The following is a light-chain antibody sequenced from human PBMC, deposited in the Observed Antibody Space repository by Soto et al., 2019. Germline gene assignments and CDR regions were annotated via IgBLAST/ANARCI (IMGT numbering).Light chain of an antibody. Sequence: DIHIAHSSSTRSSCCGERVTITCRASQSISSWLSWYQQEPGKPPKLLIYKASSLESGVPSRFGGSGSGTEFTLTISSLQPDDFATYYCLQYHSYPWTFGQGTKVDI. V-gene: IGKV1-5*03. CDR1: QSISSW. CDR3: LQYHSYPWT. J-gene: IGKJ1*01. CDR2: KAS.